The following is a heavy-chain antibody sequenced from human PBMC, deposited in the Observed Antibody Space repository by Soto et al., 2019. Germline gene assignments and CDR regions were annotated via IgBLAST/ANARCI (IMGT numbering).Heavy chain of an antibody. Sequence: SGGSLRLSCTASGFIFSNFGMHWVRQAPGKGLEWVAGVWYDGSNGVSAESVKGRFTISRDNSKNTLYLQMTSLRAEDTAVYYCARDPRTARASAMDVWGQGTTVTVYS. CDR1: GFIFSNFG. CDR2: VWYDGSNG. J-gene: IGHJ6*02. V-gene: IGHV3-33*01. D-gene: IGHD6-6*01. CDR3: ARDPRTARASAMDV.